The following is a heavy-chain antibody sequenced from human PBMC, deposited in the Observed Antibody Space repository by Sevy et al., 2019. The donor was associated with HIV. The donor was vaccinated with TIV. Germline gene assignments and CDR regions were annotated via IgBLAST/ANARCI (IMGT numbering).Heavy chain of an antibody. CDR2: IYYSGNT. J-gene: IGHJ6*02. V-gene: IGHV4-31*03. CDR3: ARDHGYSNGWFPYYYYHGMDV. D-gene: IGHD6-19*01. CDR1: GGSINSNNYY. Sequence: SETLSLTCTVSGGSINSNNYYWTWIRQHPGKGLEWIGYIYYSGNTYYNPSLKSRLTISIEKSKNQFSLRLSSVTAADTAVYYCARDHGYSNGWFPYYYYHGMDVWGQGTTVTVSS.